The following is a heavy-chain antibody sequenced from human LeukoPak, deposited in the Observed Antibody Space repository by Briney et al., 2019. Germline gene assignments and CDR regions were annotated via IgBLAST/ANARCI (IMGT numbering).Heavy chain of an antibody. CDR3: AREGGPYRPLDY. J-gene: IGHJ4*02. CDR1: GGSFSGYY. V-gene: IGHV4-34*12. Sequence: TSETLSLTCALYGGSFSGYYWSWIRQPPGKGLEWIGEIVHSGNTKYNPSLKSRVTILVDTSKNQFSLNLTSVTAADTAVYYCAREGGPYRPLDYSGQGTLVTVAS. CDR2: IVHSGNT.